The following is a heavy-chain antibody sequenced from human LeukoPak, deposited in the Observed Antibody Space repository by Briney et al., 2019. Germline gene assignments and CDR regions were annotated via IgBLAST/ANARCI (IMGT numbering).Heavy chain of an antibody. CDR2: IYTSGST. Sequence: SETLSLTCTVSGGFISSYYWSWIRQPAGKGLEWIGRIYTSGSTNYNPSLKSRVTISVDTSKNQFSLKLSSVTAADTAVYYCARDRGYYDILTGYYKGWFDPWGQGTLVTVSS. J-gene: IGHJ5*02. D-gene: IGHD3-9*01. V-gene: IGHV4-4*07. CDR1: GGFISSYY. CDR3: ARDRGYYDILTGYYKGWFDP.